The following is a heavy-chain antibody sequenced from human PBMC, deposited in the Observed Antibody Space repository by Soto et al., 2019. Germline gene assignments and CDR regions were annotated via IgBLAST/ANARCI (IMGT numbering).Heavy chain of an antibody. D-gene: IGHD6-19*01. Sequence: QVHLVQSGAEVKKPGASVKVSCRASGYTFTSYVISWVRQAPGQGPEWMGWISAYNGNTNFAQRLQGRVTMTTDTSPSTAYMELRGLRSDDTAVYYCARVVATVAGPYGMDVWGQGTTVTVSS. J-gene: IGHJ6*02. CDR2: ISAYNGNT. CDR1: GYTFTSYV. CDR3: ARVVATVAGPYGMDV. V-gene: IGHV1-18*01.